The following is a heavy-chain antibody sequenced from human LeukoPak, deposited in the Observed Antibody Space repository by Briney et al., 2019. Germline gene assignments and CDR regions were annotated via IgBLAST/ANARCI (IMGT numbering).Heavy chain of an antibody. Sequence: PGGSLRLSCAASGFTFSDYYMSWVRQAPGKGLEWVSYISSSGSTIHYADSVKGRFTISRDNAKNSLYLQMNSLRAEDTAVYYCARDPFPGSGYMDVWGKGTTVTVSS. CDR1: GFTFSDYY. CDR2: ISSSGSTI. CDR3: ARDPFPGSGYMDV. D-gene: IGHD2/OR15-2a*01. V-gene: IGHV3-11*01. J-gene: IGHJ6*03.